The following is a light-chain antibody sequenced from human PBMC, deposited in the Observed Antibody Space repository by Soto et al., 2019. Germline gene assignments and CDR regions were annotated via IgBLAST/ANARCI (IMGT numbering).Light chain of an antibody. J-gene: IGKJ1*01. CDR2: GAS. CDR1: QSVSSNY. CDR3: QQYGSSPTWT. Sequence: ESVLTQSPGTLSLSPGERATLSCRASQSVSSNYLAWYQQKPGQAPRLLIYGASTRASGIPDRFSGSGSGTDFTLTIGRLEPEDSAVYYCQQYGSSPTWTFGQGTKVDIK. V-gene: IGKV3-20*01.